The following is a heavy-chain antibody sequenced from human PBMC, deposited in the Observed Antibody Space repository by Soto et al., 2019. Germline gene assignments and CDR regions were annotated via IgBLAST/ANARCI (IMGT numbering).Heavy chain of an antibody. CDR3: TTWELWLAPFDY. J-gene: IGHJ4*02. CDR1: GFTFSNAW. Sequence: EVQLVESGGGLVKPGGSLRLSCAASGFTFSNAWMNWVRQAPGKGLEWVGRIKSKTDGGTTDYAAPVKGRFTISRDDSKSTLYLQMNSLKTEDTAVYYCTTWELWLAPFDYWGQGTLVTVSS. CDR2: IKSKTDGGTT. D-gene: IGHD1-26*01. V-gene: IGHV3-15*07.